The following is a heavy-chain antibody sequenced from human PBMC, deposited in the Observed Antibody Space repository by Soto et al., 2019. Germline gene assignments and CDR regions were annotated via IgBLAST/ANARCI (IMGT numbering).Heavy chain of an antibody. Sequence: GGSLRLSCAASGFTFSSYGMHWVRQAPGKGLEWVAVISYDGSNKYYADSVKGRFTISRDNSKNTLYLQMNSLRAEDTAVYYCAKDQEQWLYYFDYWGQGTLVTVSS. CDR3: AKDQEQWLYYFDY. CDR1: GFTFSSYG. D-gene: IGHD6-19*01. V-gene: IGHV3-30*18. CDR2: ISYDGSNK. J-gene: IGHJ4*02.